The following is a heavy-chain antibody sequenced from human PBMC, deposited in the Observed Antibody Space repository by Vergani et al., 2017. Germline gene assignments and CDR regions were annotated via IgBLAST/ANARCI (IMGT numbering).Heavy chain of an antibody. Sequence: QVQLVQSGAEVKKPGASVKVSCKVSGYTLTELSMHWVRQAPGKGLEWMGGFDPDDGETIYAQKFQGRVTMNEDTSTDTAYMELSSLRSEDTAVYYCATDYDSSGVGAQTDAFDIWGQGTMVTVSS. CDR1: GYTLTELS. D-gene: IGHD3-22*01. J-gene: IGHJ3*02. CDR2: FDPDDGET. V-gene: IGHV1-24*01. CDR3: ATDYDSSGVGAQTDAFDI.